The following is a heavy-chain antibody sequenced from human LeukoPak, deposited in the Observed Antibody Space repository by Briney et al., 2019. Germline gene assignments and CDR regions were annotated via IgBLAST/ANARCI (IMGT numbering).Heavy chain of an antibody. CDR2: INPNSGGT. CDR1: GYTFTGYY. CDR3: ARDRATLDYGGNPSSY. V-gene: IGHV1-2*02. D-gene: IGHD4-23*01. Sequence: ASVKVSCKASGYTFTGYYMHWVRQAPGQGLEWMGWINPNSGGTNYAQKFQGRVTMTRDTSISTAYMELSRLRSDDTAVYYCARDRATLDYGGNPSSYWGQGTLVTVSS. J-gene: IGHJ4*02.